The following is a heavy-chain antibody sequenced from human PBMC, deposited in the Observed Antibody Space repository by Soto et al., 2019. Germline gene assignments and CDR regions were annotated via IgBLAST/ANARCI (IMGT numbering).Heavy chain of an antibody. CDR1: GFTFGDYA. J-gene: IGHJ6*02. V-gene: IGHV3-49*04. Sequence: PGGSLRLSCTASGFTFGDYAMSWVRQAPGKGLEWVGFIRSKAYGGTTEYAASVKGRFTISRDDSKGIAYLQMNSLKTEDTAVYYCTRVAYYYYGMDVWGQGTTVTVSS. CDR3: TRVAYYYYGMDV. CDR2: IRSKAYGGTT.